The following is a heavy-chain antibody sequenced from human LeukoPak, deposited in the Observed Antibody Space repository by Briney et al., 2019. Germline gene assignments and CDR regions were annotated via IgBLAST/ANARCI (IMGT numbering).Heavy chain of an antibody. V-gene: IGHV1-2*02. CDR3: ARDRLNWALTNFDY. J-gene: IGHJ4*02. CDR2: INPNTGRT. D-gene: IGHD7-27*01. CDR1: GYTFTGYY. Sequence: GASVKVSCKASGYTFTGYYLHWVRQAPGQGLEWMGWINPNTGRTLYVQNFQGRVTMTRDTSISTAYMELSRLRSDDTAVYYCARDRLNWALTNFDYWGQGTLVTVSS.